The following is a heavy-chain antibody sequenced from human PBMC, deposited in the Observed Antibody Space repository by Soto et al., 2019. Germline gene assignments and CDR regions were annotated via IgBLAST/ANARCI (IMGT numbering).Heavy chain of an antibody. CDR2: VNPNTGVT. CDR1: GYTFTALY. V-gene: IGHV1-2*02. Sequence: ASVKVSCKASGYTFTALYMNWVRQAPGQGLEWMGWVNPNTGVTKYAQKFQGRVTMTRDTSINTAYMGLSGLTSDDTAVYYCTTLRLDPWGQGTLVTVSS. CDR3: TTLRLDP. J-gene: IGHJ5*02. D-gene: IGHD3-9*01.